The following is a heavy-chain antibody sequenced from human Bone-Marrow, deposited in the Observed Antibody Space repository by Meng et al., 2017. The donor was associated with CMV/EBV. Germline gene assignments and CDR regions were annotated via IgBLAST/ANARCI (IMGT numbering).Heavy chain of an antibody. CDR3: AIRPYFGVVTTDY. V-gene: IGHV1-69*06. Sequence: SVKVSCKASGGTFSSYAISWVRQAPGQGLEWMGGIIPIFGTANYAQKFQGRVTITADKSTSTAYMELSSLRSEDTAVYYCAIRPYFGVVTTDYWAQGTLVTVSS. J-gene: IGHJ4*02. CDR2: IIPIFGTA. D-gene: IGHD3-3*01. CDR1: GGTFSSYA.